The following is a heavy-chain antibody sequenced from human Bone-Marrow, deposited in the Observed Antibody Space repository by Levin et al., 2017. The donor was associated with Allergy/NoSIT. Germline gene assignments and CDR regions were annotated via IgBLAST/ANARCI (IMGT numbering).Heavy chain of an antibody. V-gene: IGHV1-46*01. CDR1: GYTFTSYY. Sequence: ASVKVSCKASGYTFTSYYMHWVRQAPGQGLEWMGIINPSGGSTSYAQKFQGRVTMTRDTSTSTVYMELSSLRSEDTAVYYCARTDDDTTQQLGAFDIWGQGTMVTVSS. CDR3: ARTDDDTTQQLGAFDI. J-gene: IGHJ3*02. CDR2: INPSGGST. D-gene: IGHD6-13*01.